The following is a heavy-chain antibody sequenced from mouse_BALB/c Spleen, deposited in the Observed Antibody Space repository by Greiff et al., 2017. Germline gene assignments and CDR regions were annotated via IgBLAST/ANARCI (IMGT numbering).Heavy chain of an antibody. CDR1: GFTFSSYG. J-gene: IGHJ1*01. D-gene: IGHD1-1*01. V-gene: IGHV5-6*01. Sequence: EVKLMESGGDLVKPGGSLKLSCAASGFTFSSYGMSWVRQTPDKRLEWVATISSGGSYTYYPDSVKGRFTISRDNAKNTLYLQMGSLKSEDTAMYYCARQGYYGSSHWYFDVWGAGTTVTVSS. CDR3: ARQGYYGSSHWYFDV. CDR2: ISSGGSYT.